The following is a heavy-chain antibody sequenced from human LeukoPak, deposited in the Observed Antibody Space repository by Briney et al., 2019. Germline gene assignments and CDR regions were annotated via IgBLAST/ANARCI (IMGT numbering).Heavy chain of an antibody. J-gene: IGHJ6*03. D-gene: IGHD5-18*01. V-gene: IGHV4-39*01. CDR1: GGSITSSSYR. CDR3: ARLLSPASYGVTIYHEYMDV. CDR2: IYYSGST. Sequence: PSETLSLTCTVYGGSITSSSYRWGWIRQPPGKGLEWIGNIYYSGSTYYNPSLKSRVTISVDTSTNQFSLRLGSVTAADTAFYYCARLLSPASYGVTIYHEYMDVWGKGTTVTVSS.